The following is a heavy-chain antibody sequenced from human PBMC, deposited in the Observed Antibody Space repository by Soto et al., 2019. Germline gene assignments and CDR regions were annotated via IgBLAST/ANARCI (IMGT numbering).Heavy chain of an antibody. CDR3: TRHNYDILTGYYPFDY. Sequence: EVQLVESGGGLVQPGGSLKLSCAASGFTFSGSAMHWVRQASGKGLEWVGRIRSKANSYATAYAASVKGRFTISRDDSKNTAYLQMNSLKTEDTAVYYCTRHNYDILTGYYPFDYWGQGTLVTVSS. J-gene: IGHJ4*02. CDR2: IRSKANSYAT. D-gene: IGHD3-9*01. V-gene: IGHV3-73*01. CDR1: GFTFSGSA.